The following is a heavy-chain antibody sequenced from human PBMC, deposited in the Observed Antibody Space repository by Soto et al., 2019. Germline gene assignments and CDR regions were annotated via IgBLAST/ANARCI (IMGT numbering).Heavy chain of an antibody. D-gene: IGHD1-26*01. J-gene: IGHJ6*02. CDR3: AREGGIVDNYYYGMDV. V-gene: IGHV4-59*01. CDR1: GGSISSYY. CDR2: IYYSGST. Sequence: SETLSLTCTVSGGSISSYYWSWIRQPPGKGLEWIGYIYYSGSTNYNPSLKSRVTISVDTSKNQFSLKLSSVTAADTAVYYCAREGGIVDNYYYGMDVWGQGTTVTASS.